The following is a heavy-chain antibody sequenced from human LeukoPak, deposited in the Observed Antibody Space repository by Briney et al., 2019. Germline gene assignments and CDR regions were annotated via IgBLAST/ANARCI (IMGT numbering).Heavy chain of an antibody. CDR3: ARDLKAAAKNYYYYYGMDL. Sequence: GGSLRLSCAASGFTFSSYSMNWVRQAPGKGLEWVSSISSSSSYIYYADSVKGRFTISRDNAKNSLYLQMNGLRAEDTAVYYCARDLKAAAKNYYYYYGMDLWGQGTTVTVSS. D-gene: IGHD6-13*01. CDR1: GFTFSSYS. CDR2: ISSSSSYI. V-gene: IGHV3-21*01. J-gene: IGHJ6*02.